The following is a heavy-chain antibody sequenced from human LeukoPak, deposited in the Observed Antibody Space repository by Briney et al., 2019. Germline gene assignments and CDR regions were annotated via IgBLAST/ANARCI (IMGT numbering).Heavy chain of an antibody. V-gene: IGHV4-34*01. CDR2: INHSGST. CDR1: GGSFSGYY. J-gene: IGHJ5*02. CDR3: ARVDYYGSGSYYSLGNWFDP. D-gene: IGHD3-10*01. Sequence: SETLSLTCAVYGGSFSGYYWSWIRQPPGKGLEWIGEINHSGSTNYNPSLKSRVTISVDTSKNQFSLKLSSVTAADTAVYYCARVDYYGSGSYYSLGNWFDPWGQGTLVTVSS.